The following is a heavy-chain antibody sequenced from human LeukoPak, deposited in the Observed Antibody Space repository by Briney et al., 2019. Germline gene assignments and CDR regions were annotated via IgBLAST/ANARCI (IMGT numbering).Heavy chain of an antibody. D-gene: IGHD4-17*01. J-gene: IGHJ3*01. Sequence: PSETLSLTCTVSGGSISSSTYYWGWIRQPPGKGLEWIGSIYCSGSTYNNPSLKSRVTIFVDTSKNQFSLKLSSVTATDTAVYYCARTYGDYDDAFDVWGQGTMVTVSS. CDR1: GGSISSSTYY. V-gene: IGHV4-39*01. CDR3: ARTYGDYDDAFDV. CDR2: IYCSGST.